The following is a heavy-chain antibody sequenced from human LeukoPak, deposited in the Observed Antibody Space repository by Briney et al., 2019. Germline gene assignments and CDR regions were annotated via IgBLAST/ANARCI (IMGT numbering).Heavy chain of an antibody. Sequence: GGSLRLSCAASGFTFSSYGMHWVRQAPGKGLEWVAVIWYDGSNKYYADSVKGRFTISRDNSKNTLYLQMNSLRDEDTAVYYCARDFDRYCSSTSCSYFDYWGQGTLVTVSS. J-gene: IGHJ4*02. CDR1: GFTFSSYG. CDR2: IWYDGSNK. CDR3: ARDFDRYCSSTSCSYFDY. D-gene: IGHD2-2*01. V-gene: IGHV3-33*01.